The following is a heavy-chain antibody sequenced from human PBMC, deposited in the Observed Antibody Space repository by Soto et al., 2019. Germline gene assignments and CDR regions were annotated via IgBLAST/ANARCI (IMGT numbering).Heavy chain of an antibody. Sequence: SETLSLTCTVSGGSISSYYWSWIRQPPGKGLEWIGYIYYSGSTNYNPSLKSRVTISVDTSKNQFSLKLSSVTAADTAVYYCARDQKSGVYYYYYMDVWGKGTTVTVSS. J-gene: IGHJ6*03. CDR1: GGSISSYY. D-gene: IGHD2-8*01. V-gene: IGHV4-59*01. CDR2: IYYSGST. CDR3: ARDQKSGVYYYYYMDV.